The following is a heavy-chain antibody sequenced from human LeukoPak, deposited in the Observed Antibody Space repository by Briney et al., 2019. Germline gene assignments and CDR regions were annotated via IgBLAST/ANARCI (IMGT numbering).Heavy chain of an antibody. D-gene: IGHD2-2*02. J-gene: IGHJ6*03. V-gene: IGHV3-48*03. Sequence: GGSLRLSCAVSGFTFSSYEMNWVRQAAGKGLEWVSYISSSGSTIYYADSVKGRFTISRDNAKNSLYLQMNSLRAEDTAVYYCARAKEEALYYYYYYYMDVWGKGTTVTISS. CDR2: ISSSGSTI. CDR1: GFTFSSYE. CDR3: ARAKEEALYYYYYYYMDV.